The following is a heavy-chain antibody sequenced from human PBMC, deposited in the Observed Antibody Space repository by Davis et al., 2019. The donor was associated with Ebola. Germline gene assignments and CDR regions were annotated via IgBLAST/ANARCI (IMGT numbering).Heavy chain of an antibody. J-gene: IGHJ4*02. V-gene: IGHV3-21*01. CDR2: ISSSSSYI. D-gene: IGHD3-10*01. CDR1: GFTVSSNY. CDR3: ASWMVLN. Sequence: GESLKISCAVSGFTVSSNYMTWVRQAPGKGLEWVSSISSSSSYIYYADSVKGRFTISRDNAKNSLYLQMNSLRAEDTAVYYCASWMVLNWGQGTLVTVSS.